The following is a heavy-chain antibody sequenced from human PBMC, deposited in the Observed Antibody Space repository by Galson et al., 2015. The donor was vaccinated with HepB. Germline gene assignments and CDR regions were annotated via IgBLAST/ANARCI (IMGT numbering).Heavy chain of an antibody. J-gene: IGHJ3*02. Sequence: SLRLSCAASGFTFSSYSMNWVRQAPGKGLEWVSYISSSSSTIYYADSVKGRFTISRDNAKNSLYLQMNSLRAEDTAVYYCARECYGDYVYAFDIWGQGTMVTVSS. CDR3: ARECYGDYVYAFDI. D-gene: IGHD4-17*01. CDR1: GFTFSSYS. CDR2: ISSSSSTI. V-gene: IGHV3-48*01.